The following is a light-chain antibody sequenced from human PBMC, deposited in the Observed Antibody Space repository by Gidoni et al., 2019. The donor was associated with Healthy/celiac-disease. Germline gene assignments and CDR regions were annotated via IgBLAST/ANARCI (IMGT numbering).Light chain of an antibody. J-gene: IGKJ5*01. CDR1: QSISSY. CDR2: AAS. V-gene: IGKV1-39*01. CDR3: QQSYSTPIT. Sequence: DIQMTQSPSSLSASVGDRVTITCRASQSISSYLNWYQQKPGKAPKLLIYAASSVQIGIPSRFSGSGSGTGLTLTISSLQPEDFATYYCQQSYSTPITFGQGKRLEIK.